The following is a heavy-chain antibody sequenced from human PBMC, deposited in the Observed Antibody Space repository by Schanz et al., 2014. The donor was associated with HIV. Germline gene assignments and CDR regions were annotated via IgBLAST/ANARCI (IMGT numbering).Heavy chain of an antibody. CDR3: ARTSRIVIPDRDPRLSYLYGMDV. CDR1: GFTFSSYG. J-gene: IGHJ6*02. V-gene: IGHV3-33*01. Sequence: QVQLVESGGGVVQPGRSLRLSCAASGFTFSSYGMHWVRQAPGKGLEWVAVTWYDGSNKYYADSVKGRFTISRDNSKNTLFLQMNSLRAEDTAVYYCARTSRIVIPDRDPRLSYLYGMDVWGQGTTVTVSS. D-gene: IGHD1-26*01. CDR2: TWYDGSNK.